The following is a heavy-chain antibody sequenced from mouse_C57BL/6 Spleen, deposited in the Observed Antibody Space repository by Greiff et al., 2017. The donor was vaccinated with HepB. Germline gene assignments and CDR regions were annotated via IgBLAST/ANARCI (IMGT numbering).Heavy chain of an antibody. CDR2: IYPYNGVS. Sequence: EVKLVESGPELVKPGASVKISCKASGYSFTGYYMHWVKQSHGNILDWIGYIYPYNGVSSYNQKFKGKATLTVDKSSSTAYMELRSLTSEDSAVYYCAENADGYLAWFAYWGQGTLVTVSA. CDR3: AENADGYLAWFAY. D-gene: IGHD2-3*01. CDR1: GYSFTGYY. J-gene: IGHJ3*01. V-gene: IGHV1-31*01.